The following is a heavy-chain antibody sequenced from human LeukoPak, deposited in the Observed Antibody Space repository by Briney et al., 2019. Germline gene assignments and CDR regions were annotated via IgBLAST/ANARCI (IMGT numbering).Heavy chain of an antibody. V-gene: IGHV4-61*02. J-gene: IGHJ4*02. Sequence: SETLSLXCTVSGGSISSGSYYWSWIRQPAGKGLEWIGRIYTSGSTNYNPSLKSRVTISVDTSKNQFSLKLSSVTAADTAVYYCARSVKDTAMAYFDYWGQGTLVTVSS. D-gene: IGHD5-18*01. CDR2: IYTSGST. CDR1: GGSISSGSYY. CDR3: ARSVKDTAMAYFDY.